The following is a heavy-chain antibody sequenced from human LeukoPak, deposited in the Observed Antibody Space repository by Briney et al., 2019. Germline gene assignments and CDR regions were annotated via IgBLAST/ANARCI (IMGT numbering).Heavy chain of an antibody. CDR2: IYHSGST. D-gene: IGHD6-25*01. Sequence: SETLSLTCTVSGYSISSGYYWGWIRQPPGKGLEWIGSIYHSGSTYYNPSLKSRVTISVDTSKNQFSLKLRFVTAADTAVYYCAKSGGYGLIDYWGQGTLVTVSS. V-gene: IGHV4-38-2*02. CDR3: AKSGGYGLIDY. J-gene: IGHJ4*01. CDR1: GYSISSGYY.